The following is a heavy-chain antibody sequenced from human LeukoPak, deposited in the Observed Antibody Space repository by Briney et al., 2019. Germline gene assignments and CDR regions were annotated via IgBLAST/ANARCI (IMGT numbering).Heavy chain of an antibody. CDR3: ARLGVHDAFDI. Sequence: SGGSLRLSCAASGFTSSSYSMNWVRQAPGKGLEWVSSISSSSSYIYYADSVKGRFTISRDNAKNSLYLQMNSLRAEDTAVYYCARLGVHDAFDIWGQGTMVTVSS. V-gene: IGHV3-21*01. CDR1: GFTSSSYS. J-gene: IGHJ3*02. CDR2: ISSSSSYI.